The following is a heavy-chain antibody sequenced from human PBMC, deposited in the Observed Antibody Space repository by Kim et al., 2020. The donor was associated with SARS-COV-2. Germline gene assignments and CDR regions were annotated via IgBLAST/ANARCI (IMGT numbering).Heavy chain of an antibody. V-gene: IGHV3-30*18. D-gene: IGHD5-12*01. CDR3: AKDRASGFDP. J-gene: IGHJ5*02. CDR2: ISYDGSNK. Sequence: GGSLRLSCAASGFTFSSYGMHWVRQAPGKGLEWVAVISYDGSNKYYADSVKGRFTISRDNSKNTLYLQMNSLRAEDTAVYYCAKDRASGFDPWGQGTLVT. CDR1: GFTFSSYG.